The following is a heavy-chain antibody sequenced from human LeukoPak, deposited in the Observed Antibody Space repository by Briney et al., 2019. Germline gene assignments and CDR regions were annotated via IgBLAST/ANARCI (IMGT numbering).Heavy chain of an antibody. CDR1: GFTFSSYS. D-gene: IGHD2-15*01. J-gene: IGHJ4*02. CDR3: ARDNYHHIPGLTSGGMDY. Sequence: KPGGSLRLSCAASGFTFSSYSMNWVRQAPGKGLKWVSSISSSSSYIYYADSVKGRFTISRDNAKNSLYLQMDSLRAEDTAVYYCARDNYHHIPGLTSGGMDYWGQGTLVTVSS. V-gene: IGHV3-21*01. CDR2: ISSSSSYI.